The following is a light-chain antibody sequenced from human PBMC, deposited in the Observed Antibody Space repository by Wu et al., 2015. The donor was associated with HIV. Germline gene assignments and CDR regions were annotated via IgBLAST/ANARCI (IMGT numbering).Light chain of an antibody. V-gene: IGKV3-20*01. CDR2: QTS. Sequence: EIVLTQSPGTLSLSPGERVTLSCRASQRLGANYLAWYQQKPGQAPGLLIFQTSRRATDIPDRFSGSESGTDFSLTISRLEPEDFAVYYCHQYGSALPHTFGQGTKLEI. CDR3: HQYGSALPHT. J-gene: IGKJ2*01. CDR1: QRLGANY.